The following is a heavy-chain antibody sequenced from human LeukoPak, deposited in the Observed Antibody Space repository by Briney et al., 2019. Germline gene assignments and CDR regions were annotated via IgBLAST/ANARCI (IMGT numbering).Heavy chain of an antibody. CDR2: ISAYNGNT. D-gene: IGHD6-13*01. CDR1: GYTFTSYG. CDR3: ARRRIAAAGEYYFDY. Sequence: GASVKVSCKASGYTFTSYGISWVRQAPGQGLEWMGWISAYNGNTNYAQKLQGRVIMTTDTSTSTAYMELRSLRSDDTAVYYCARRRIAAAGEYYFDYWGQGTLVTVSS. V-gene: IGHV1-18*01. J-gene: IGHJ4*02.